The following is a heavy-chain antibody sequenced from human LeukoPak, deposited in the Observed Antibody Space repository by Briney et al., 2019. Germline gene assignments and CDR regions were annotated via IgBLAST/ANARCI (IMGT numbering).Heavy chain of an antibody. D-gene: IGHD4-17*01. CDR3: ARLAPDYADYWFDP. Sequence: KPAESLKISCQTSGYDFSTKWIGWVRQMPGKGLEWMGIIYPLDSITRYSPSFQGHVTISADTSINTAYLQWASLKPSDTAIYYCARLAPDYADYWFDPWGQGTLVTVSS. V-gene: IGHV5-51*03. J-gene: IGHJ5*02. CDR2: IYPLDSIT. CDR1: GYDFSTKW.